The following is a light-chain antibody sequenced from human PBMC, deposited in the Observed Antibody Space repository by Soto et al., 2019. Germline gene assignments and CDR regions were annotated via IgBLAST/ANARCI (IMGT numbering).Light chain of an antibody. Sequence: QSVLTQPPSASGTPGQTVTISCSGSSFNIGFNYVYWYQQLPGMAPKLLIHSNDERPSGVPDRFSGSKSGTSASLAISGLRSEDEAEYYCAAWHDSLSAGVFGSGTKVT. J-gene: IGLJ1*01. CDR2: SND. V-gene: IGLV1-47*02. CDR1: SFNIGFNY. CDR3: AAWHDSLSAGV.